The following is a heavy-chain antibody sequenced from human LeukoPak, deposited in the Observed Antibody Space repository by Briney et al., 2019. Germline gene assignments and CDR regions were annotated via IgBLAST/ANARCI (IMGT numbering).Heavy chain of an antibody. D-gene: IGHD1-20*01. J-gene: IGHJ4*02. CDR1: GYTFTSYG. CDR3: ATDNWNDEGVDY. Sequence: ASVKVSCKASGYTFTSYGISWVRQAPGQGLEWMGWISAYNGNTNYAQKFQGRVTMTRDTSISTAYMELSRLRSDDTAVYYCATDNWNDEGVDYWGQGTLVTVSS. V-gene: IGHV1-18*01. CDR2: ISAYNGNT.